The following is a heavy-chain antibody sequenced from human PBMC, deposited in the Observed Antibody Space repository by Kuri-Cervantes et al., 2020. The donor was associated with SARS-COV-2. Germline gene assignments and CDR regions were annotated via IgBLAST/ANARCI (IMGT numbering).Heavy chain of an antibody. CDR1: GGSISSGGYY. J-gene: IGHJ4*02. D-gene: IGHD5-18*01. Sequence: SCTVSGGSISSGGYYWSWIRQHPGKGLEWIGYIYYSGSTYYNPSLKSRVTMSIATSKNQFSLRLSSVTAADTAAYYCAREGMVTRSTNWGQGTLVTVSS. V-gene: IGHV4-31*02. CDR2: IYYSGST. CDR3: AREGMVTRSTN.